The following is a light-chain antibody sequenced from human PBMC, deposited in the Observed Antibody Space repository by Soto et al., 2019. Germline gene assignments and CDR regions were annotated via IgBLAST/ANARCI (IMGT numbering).Light chain of an antibody. CDR3: SSSTSSTTHVV. J-gene: IGLJ2*01. CDR2: DVS. CDR1: SSDIGGYNY. V-gene: IGLV2-14*01. Sequence: QSVLTQPASVSGSPGQSITISCTGTSSDIGGYNYVSWYQQHPGKAPKLMIYDVSHRPSGISNRFSGSKSGNTASLTISGLQAEDEADYYCSSSTSSTTHVVFGGGTKLNVL.